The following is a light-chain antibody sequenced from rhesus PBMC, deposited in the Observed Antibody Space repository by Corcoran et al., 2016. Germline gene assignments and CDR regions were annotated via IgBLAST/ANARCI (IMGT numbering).Light chain of an antibody. CDR2: AAT. CDR1: QGIISS. V-gene: IGKV1-28*02. CDR3: QHYESYPVT. Sequence: DIQMTQSPSSLSASVGDTVTITCRASQGIISSLNWFQQTPGKAPKLLISAATTLQSGVPSRFSGIGSGSDFTLTIRSLQPEDFATYYCQHYESYPVTFGGGTKVEIK. J-gene: IGKJ4*01.